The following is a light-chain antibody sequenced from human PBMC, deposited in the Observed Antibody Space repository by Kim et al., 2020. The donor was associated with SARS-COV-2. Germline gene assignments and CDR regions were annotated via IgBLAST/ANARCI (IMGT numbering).Light chain of an antibody. CDR3: QQYGTSPYT. J-gene: IGKJ2*01. CDR1: QSVSSNY. V-gene: IGKV3-20*01. CDR2: GAS. Sequence: EIVLTQSPGTLSLSPGERATLSRRASQSVSSNYLAWYQQAPGQAPRILIYGASNRATGAPDRFSGSGSGTDFTLTIGRLEPEDFAVYYCQQYGTSPYTFGQGTKLEI.